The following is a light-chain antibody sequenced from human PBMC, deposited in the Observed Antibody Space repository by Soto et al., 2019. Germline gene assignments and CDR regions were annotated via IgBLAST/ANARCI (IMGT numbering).Light chain of an antibody. CDR3: QQYNNWPPLT. V-gene: IGKV3-15*01. CDR1: QSVSVN. CDR2: GAS. Sequence: EIVMTQSPGTLSVSPGERATLSCRASQSVSVNLAWYQQKPGQAPRLLIYGASNRATDIPTRFSGSGSGTEFTLTISGLQSEDFAVYYCQQYNNWPPLTFGGGTKVDIK. J-gene: IGKJ4*01.